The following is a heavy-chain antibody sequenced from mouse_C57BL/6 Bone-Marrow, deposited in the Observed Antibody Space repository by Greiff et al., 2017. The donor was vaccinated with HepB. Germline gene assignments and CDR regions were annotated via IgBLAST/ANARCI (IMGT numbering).Heavy chain of an antibody. CDR1: GFSFTNYG. Sequence: VKVEESGPGLVQPSQSLSITCTVSGFSFTNYGLHWVRQSPGKGLEWLGAIWSGGSPDYNAAFISRLSISKDNSESQVFFKMNSLQADDTAIYYCARMAYYSNSNYFDNWGQGTTLTVSS. D-gene: IGHD2-5*01. V-gene: IGHV2-2*01. CDR3: ARMAYYSNSNYFDN. J-gene: IGHJ2*01. CDR2: IWSGGSP.